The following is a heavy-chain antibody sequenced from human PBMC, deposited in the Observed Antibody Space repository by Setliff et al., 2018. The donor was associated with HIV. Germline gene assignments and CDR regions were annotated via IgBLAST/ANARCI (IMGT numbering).Heavy chain of an antibody. J-gene: IGHJ4*02. D-gene: IGHD2-2*01. CDR1: GFTFSTYT. V-gene: IGHV3-21*01. Sequence: GGSLRLSCSASGFTFSTYTITWVRQAPGKGLEWVSSISSSSTYIYYADSLKGRFTISRDNAKNSLYLQMNSLRAEDTAVYYCARVSGYCSSTRCYFDYWGQGSLVTVSS. CDR3: ARVSGYCSSTRCYFDY. CDR2: ISSSSTYI.